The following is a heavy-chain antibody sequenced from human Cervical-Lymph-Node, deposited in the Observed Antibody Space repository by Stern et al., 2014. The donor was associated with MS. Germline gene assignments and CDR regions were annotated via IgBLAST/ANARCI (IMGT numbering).Heavy chain of an antibody. CDR2: ISYDGSNQ. CDR3: AKDLGGSYYHYYYGMDV. J-gene: IGHJ6*02. D-gene: IGHD1-26*01. Sequence: VQLGESGGGVVQPGRSLRLSCAASGFTFSSYGMNWVRQAPGKGLEWGAGISYDGSNQYYADSVKGRFTISRDNSKTTLYMQMNSLRAEDTAVYYCAKDLGGSYYHYYYGMDVWGQGTTVTVSS. V-gene: IGHV3-30*18. CDR1: GFTFSSYG.